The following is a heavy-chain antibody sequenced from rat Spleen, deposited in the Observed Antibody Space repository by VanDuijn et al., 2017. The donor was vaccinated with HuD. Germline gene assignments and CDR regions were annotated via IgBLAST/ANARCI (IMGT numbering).Heavy chain of an antibody. CDR3: ASITSAAYFDY. V-gene: IGHV5S23*01. Sequence: EVQLVESGGGLVQPGRSLELSCAASGFIFRNYDMAWVRQAPTKGLEWVASISPSGGGTYYRDSVKGRFTISRDNAKNTLYLQVDSLRAEDTATYYCASITSAAYFDYWGQGVMVTVSS. D-gene: IGHD1-2*01. CDR1: GFIFRNYD. CDR2: ISPSGGGT. J-gene: IGHJ2*01.